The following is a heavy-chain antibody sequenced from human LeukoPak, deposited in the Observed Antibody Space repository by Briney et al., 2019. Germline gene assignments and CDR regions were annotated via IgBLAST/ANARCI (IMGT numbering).Heavy chain of an antibody. CDR2: IYYSGST. CDR1: GGSISSSSYY. J-gene: IGHJ4*02. Sequence: SETLSLTCTVSGGSISSSSYYWGWIRQPPGKGLAWIGSIYYSGSTYYNPSLKSRVTISVDTSKNQFSLKLSSVTAADTAVYYCARNKASEWELLRDYFDYWGQGTLVTVSS. D-gene: IGHD1-26*01. V-gene: IGHV4-39*07. CDR3: ARNKASEWELLRDYFDY.